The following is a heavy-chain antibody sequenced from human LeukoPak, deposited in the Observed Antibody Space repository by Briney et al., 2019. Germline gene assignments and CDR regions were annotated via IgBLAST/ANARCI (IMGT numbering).Heavy chain of an antibody. CDR1: GYTFTSYD. CDR2: MNPNSGNT. Sequence: PSVKVSCKASGYTFTSYDIDWVRQATGQGLEWMGWMNPNSGNTGYAQKFQGRVTITRNTSISTAYMELSSLRSEDTAVYYCARGPDTILYAFDIWGQGTMVTVSS. D-gene: IGHD3-3*01. V-gene: IGHV1-8*03. J-gene: IGHJ3*02. CDR3: ARGPDTILYAFDI.